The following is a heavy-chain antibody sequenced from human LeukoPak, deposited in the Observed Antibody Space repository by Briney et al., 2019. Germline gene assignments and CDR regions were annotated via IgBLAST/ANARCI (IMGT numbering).Heavy chain of an antibody. V-gene: IGHV4-34*01. CDR2: INHFGST. Sequence: PSETLSLTCAVYGGSFIGYYWSWIRQPPGKGLEWIGEINHFGSTNYNPSLKSRVTISIDTSKNQFSLKLSSVTAADTAVYYCASNLGLAMVIYWGQGTLVTVSS. D-gene: IGHD5-18*01. CDR1: GGSFIGYY. J-gene: IGHJ4*02. CDR3: ASNLGLAMVIY.